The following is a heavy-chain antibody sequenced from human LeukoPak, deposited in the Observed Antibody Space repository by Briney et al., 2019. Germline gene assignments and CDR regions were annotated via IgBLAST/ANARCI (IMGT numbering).Heavy chain of an antibody. CDR1: GGSFNGYY. D-gene: IGHD6-13*01. CDR2: INHSGST. Sequence: SETLSLTCAVYGGSFNGYYWSWIRQPPGKGLEWIGEINHSGSTNYNPSLKSRVTISVDTSKNQFSLKLSSVTAADTAVYYCAEGAAAGSWGQGTLVTVSS. J-gene: IGHJ4*02. V-gene: IGHV4-34*01. CDR3: AEGAAAGS.